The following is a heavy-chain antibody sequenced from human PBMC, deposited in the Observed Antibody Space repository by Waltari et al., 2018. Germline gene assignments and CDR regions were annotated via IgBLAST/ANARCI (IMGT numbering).Heavy chain of an antibody. V-gene: IGHV3-7*04. CDR2: INDDGTKE. D-gene: IGHD3-9*01. CDR3: ARSGLVSAFDY. J-gene: IGHJ4*02. Sequence: EVQLVESGGGLVQPGGSLRLSCVASGFDFHGYWMGWFRQAPGKGLEWVANINDDGTKEFYGESLKGRVTIYRDNAKNSVYLQTTSLRAEDTALYYCARSGLVSAFDYWGQGSLVTVAS. CDR1: GFDFHGYW.